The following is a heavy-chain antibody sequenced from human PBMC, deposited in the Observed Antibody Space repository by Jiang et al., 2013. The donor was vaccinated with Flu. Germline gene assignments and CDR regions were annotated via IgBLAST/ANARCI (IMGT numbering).Heavy chain of an antibody. CDR3: AKGQEDLRPRGIAVAGTAGIDY. D-gene: IGHD6-19*01. Sequence: AVISYDGSNKYYADSVKGRFTISRDNSKNTLYLQMNSLRAEDTAVYYCAKGQEDLRPRGIAVAGTAGIDYWGQGTLVTVSS. J-gene: IGHJ4*02. CDR2: ISYDGSNK. V-gene: IGHV3-30*18.